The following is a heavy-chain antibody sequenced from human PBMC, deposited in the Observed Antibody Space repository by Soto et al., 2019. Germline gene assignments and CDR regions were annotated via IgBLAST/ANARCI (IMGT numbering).Heavy chain of an antibody. D-gene: IGHD6-6*01. CDR2: IIPIFGTA. Sequence: SVKVSCKASGGTFSSYAISWVRQAPGQGLEWMGGIIPIFGTANYAQKFQGRVTITADESTSTAYMELSSLRSEDTAVYYCASPGGSIAARLPYYYGMDVWGQGTTVTVSS. CDR3: ASPGGSIAARLPYYYGMDV. CDR1: GGTFSSYA. J-gene: IGHJ6*02. V-gene: IGHV1-69*13.